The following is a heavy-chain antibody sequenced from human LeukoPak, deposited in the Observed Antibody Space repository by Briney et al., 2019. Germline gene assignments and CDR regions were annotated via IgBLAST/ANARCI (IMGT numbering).Heavy chain of an antibody. J-gene: IGHJ4*02. CDR3: ATTLPAAPFDY. D-gene: IGHD2-2*01. CDR2: IYYSGST. CDR1: GGSISSGDYY. V-gene: IGHV4-30-4*01. Sequence: SETLSLTCTVSGGSISSGDYYWSWIRQPPGKGLEWTGYIYYSGSTYYNPSLKSRVTILVDTSKNQFSLKLSSVTAADTAVYYCATTLPAAPFDYWGQGTLVTVSS.